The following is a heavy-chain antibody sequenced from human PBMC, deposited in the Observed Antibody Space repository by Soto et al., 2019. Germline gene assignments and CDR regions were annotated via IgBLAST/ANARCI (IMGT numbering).Heavy chain of an antibody. CDR1: GGTLSSFINYP. V-gene: IGHV1-69*06. Sequence: SVKVSCKASGGTLSSFINYPNNWVRQAPGQGLEWLGGIVPNVGTVNYAQKFQGRVTVTADKSTGTAYMELSSLRSEDTALYYCARDKKSYDFWSGYSGDAFDIWGQGTMVTVSS. CDR3: ARDKKSYDFWSGYSGDAFDI. CDR2: IVPNVGTV. J-gene: IGHJ3*02. D-gene: IGHD3-3*01.